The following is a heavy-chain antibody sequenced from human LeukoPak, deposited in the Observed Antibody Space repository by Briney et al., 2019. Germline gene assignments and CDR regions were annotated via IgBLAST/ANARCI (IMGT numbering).Heavy chain of an antibody. V-gene: IGHV1-18*01. Sequence: GASVKVSCTASGYTFTSYGISWVRQAPGQGLEWMGWISAYNGNTNYAQKLQGRVTMTTDTSTSTAYMELRSLRSDDTAVYYCARGSCSSTSCTPAMSGMDVWGQGTTVTVSS. D-gene: IGHD2-2*01. J-gene: IGHJ6*02. CDR1: GYTFTSYG. CDR3: ARGSCSSTSCTPAMSGMDV. CDR2: ISAYNGNT.